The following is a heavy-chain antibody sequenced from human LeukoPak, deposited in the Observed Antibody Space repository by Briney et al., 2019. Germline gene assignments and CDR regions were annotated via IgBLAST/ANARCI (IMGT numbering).Heavy chain of an antibody. CDR3: ARDVVGATTSLSFDY. CDR2: IYYSGST. J-gene: IGHJ4*02. CDR1: GGSLSSSSYY. Sequence: SETLSLTCTVSGGSLSSSSYYWGWIRQPPGKGLEWIGSIYYSGSTYYNPSLKSRVTISVDTSKNQFSLKLSSVTAADTAVYYCARDVVGATTSLSFDYWGQGTLVTVSS. D-gene: IGHD1-26*01. V-gene: IGHV4-39*07.